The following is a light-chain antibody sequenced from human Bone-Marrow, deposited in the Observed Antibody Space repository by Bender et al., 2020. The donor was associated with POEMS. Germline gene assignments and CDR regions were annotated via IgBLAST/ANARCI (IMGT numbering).Light chain of an antibody. Sequence: SYELTQPPSVSVSPGQTARITCSGDALPSKYSFWYQQKPGQAPVLVIYKDIERPSGIPERFSGSTSGTTVTLTISGVQAEDEADYYCQSTDTSGTYVFGTGTKVSVL. CDR3: QSTDTSGTYV. V-gene: IGLV3-25*03. J-gene: IGLJ1*01. CDR1: ALPSKY. CDR2: KDI.